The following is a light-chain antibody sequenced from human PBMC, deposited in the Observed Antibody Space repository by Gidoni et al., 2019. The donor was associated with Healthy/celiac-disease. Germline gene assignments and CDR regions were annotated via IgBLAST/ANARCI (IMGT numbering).Light chain of an antibody. J-gene: IGKJ1*01. V-gene: IGKV1-5*03. CDR3: QQYNSYPWT. Sequence: DIHMPHSPSTLSASVGDRVTITCRASQSISSWLAWYQQKPGKAPKLLIYKASSLESGVPSRFSGSGSGTEFTLTISSLKTDDFATYYCQQYNSYPWTFGQGTKVEIK. CDR1: QSISSW. CDR2: KAS.